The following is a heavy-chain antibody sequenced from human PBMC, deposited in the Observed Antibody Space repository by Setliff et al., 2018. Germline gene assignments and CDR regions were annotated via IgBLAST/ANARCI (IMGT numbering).Heavy chain of an antibody. Sequence: ASVKVSCKASGYTLNNYAMNWVRQAPGQGFEWMGWINTKTGNPTYAQDFTGRLVFSLDTSVNTAFVQISSLNAEDTAVYYCARDGGNGVDYWGQGTLVTVSS. D-gene: IGHD3-16*01. CDR3: ARDGGNGVDY. CDR1: GYTLNNYA. CDR2: INTKTGNP. V-gene: IGHV7-4-1*02. J-gene: IGHJ4*02.